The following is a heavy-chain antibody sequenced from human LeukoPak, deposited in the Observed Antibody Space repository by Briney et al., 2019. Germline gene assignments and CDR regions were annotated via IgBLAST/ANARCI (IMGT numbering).Heavy chain of an antibody. J-gene: IGHJ4*02. D-gene: IGHD2-2*01. CDR2: ISSSGTTI. Sequence: SGGSLRLSCAASGFTFISYEMNWVRQAPGKGLEWVSYISSSGTTIHYADSVKGRFTISRDNAKNSLYLQMNSLRAEDTAVYYCARALTTSWYYFDYWGQGTLVTASS. V-gene: IGHV3-48*03. CDR1: GFTFISYE. CDR3: ARALTTSWYYFDY.